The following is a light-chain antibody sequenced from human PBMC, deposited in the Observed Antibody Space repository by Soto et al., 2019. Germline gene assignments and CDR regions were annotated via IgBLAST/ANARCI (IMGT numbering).Light chain of an antibody. CDR3: QQYGDSPRT. CDR1: QSVSSSY. Sequence: EIVLTQSPGTLSLSPGERATLSCRASQSVSSSYLARYQQKPGQAPRLLIYGASSRATGIPDRFSGSGSGKDFTLPIRKLEPKDFAVYYCQQYGDSPRTFGQGTKVDIK. CDR2: GAS. J-gene: IGKJ1*01. V-gene: IGKV3-20*01.